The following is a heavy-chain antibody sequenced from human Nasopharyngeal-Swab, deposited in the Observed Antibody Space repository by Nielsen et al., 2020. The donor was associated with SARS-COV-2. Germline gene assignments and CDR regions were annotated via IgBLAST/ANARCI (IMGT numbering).Heavy chain of an antibody. J-gene: IGHJ4*02. V-gene: IGHV1-58*01. CDR3: AADGFIVVAGTGSYYFDY. Sequence: SVKVSCKASGFTFTSSAVQWVRQARGQRLEWIGWIVVGSGNTNYAQKFQERVTITRDMSTSTAYMELSSLRSEDTAVYYCAADGFIVVAGTGSYYFDYWGQGTLVTVSS. D-gene: IGHD6-19*01. CDR2: IVVGSGNT. CDR1: GFTFTSSA.